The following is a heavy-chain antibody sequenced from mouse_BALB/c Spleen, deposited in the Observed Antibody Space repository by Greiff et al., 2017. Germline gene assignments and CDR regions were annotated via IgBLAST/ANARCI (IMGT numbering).Heavy chain of an antibody. V-gene: IGHV7-3*02. CDR1: GFTFTDYY. J-gene: IGHJ4*01. CDR3: ARGAYYRYDDYYAMDY. CDR2: IRNKANGYTT. Sequence: EVQVVESGGGLVQPGGSLRLSCATSGFTFTDYYMSWVRQPPGKALEWLGFIRNKANGYTTEYSASVKGRFTISRDNSQSILYLQMNTLRAEDSATYYCARGAYYRYDDYYAMDYWGQGTSVTVSS. D-gene: IGHD2-14*01.